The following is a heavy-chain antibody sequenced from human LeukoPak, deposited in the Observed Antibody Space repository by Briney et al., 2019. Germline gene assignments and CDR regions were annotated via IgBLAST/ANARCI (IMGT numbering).Heavy chain of an antibody. CDR3: AKMGSGTLDY. V-gene: IGHV3-23*01. Sequence: PGGSLRLSCAASGFTFSSDAMSWVRQAPGKGLEWVSAISGNGGSTYYADSVEGRFTISRDNSKNTLYLQMNSLRAEDTAVYYCAKMGSGTLDYWGQGTLVTVSS. CDR2: ISGNGGST. CDR1: GFTFSSDA. D-gene: IGHD3-10*01. J-gene: IGHJ4*02.